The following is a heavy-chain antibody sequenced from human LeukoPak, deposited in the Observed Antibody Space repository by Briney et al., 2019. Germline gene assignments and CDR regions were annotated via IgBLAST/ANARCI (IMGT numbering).Heavy chain of an antibody. CDR1: GFTFSDYY. J-gene: IGHJ4*02. Sequence: PGGSLRLSCAASGFTFSDYYMSWIRQAPGKGLEWVSVICANDGNTYYADAVKGRFTISRDNSKDTLYLQMDSLRAEDTAVYYCAKGSGSSCYSPCDYWGQGILVTVSS. CDR2: ICANDGNT. V-gene: IGHV3-23*01. CDR3: AKGSGSSCYSPCDY. D-gene: IGHD2-15*01.